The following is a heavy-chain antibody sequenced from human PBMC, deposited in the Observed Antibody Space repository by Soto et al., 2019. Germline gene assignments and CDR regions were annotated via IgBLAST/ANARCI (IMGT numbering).Heavy chain of an antibody. CDR1: GFTVSSNY. CDR3: ARVFVVGGPTINYYFGMDV. D-gene: IGHD1-26*01. CDR2: IYSAGNT. Sequence: PGGSLRLSCAASGFTVSSNYMSWVRQAPGKGLEWISIIYSAGNTYYADSVKGRFTISRDNSNNTLYLQMNSLGAEDTAVYYCARVFVVGGPTINYYFGMDVWGQGTTVTVSS. V-gene: IGHV3-66*01. J-gene: IGHJ6*02.